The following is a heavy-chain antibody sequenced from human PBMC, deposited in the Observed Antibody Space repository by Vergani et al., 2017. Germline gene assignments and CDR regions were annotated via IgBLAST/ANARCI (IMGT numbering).Heavy chain of an antibody. Sequence: EVPLVQSGAEVKKPGESLKISCKGSGYSFTSYWIAWVRQMSGKGLQWMGNINPIDSKIAYSPSFQGQAIMSLDKSITTAYLQWRSLKASDTAIYYCTRHVPCGDGACLHFDHWGQGTQVTVSS. CDR2: INPIDSKI. D-gene: IGHD2-21*01. V-gene: IGHV5-51*01. J-gene: IGHJ4*02. CDR1: GYSFTSYW. CDR3: TRHVPCGDGACLHFDH.